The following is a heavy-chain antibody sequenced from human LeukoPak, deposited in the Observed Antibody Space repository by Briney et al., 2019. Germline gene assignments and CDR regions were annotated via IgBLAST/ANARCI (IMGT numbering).Heavy chain of an antibody. J-gene: IGHJ3*02. CDR2: ISWNSGSI. CDR1: GFTFDDYA. V-gene: IGHV3-9*01. CDR3: AKDIYVVVTAIGGNAFDI. Sequence: PGGSLRLSCAASGFTFDDYAMHWVRQAPGKGLEWVSGISWNSGSIGYADSVKGRFTISRDNAKNSLYLQMNSLRAEDTALYYCAKDIYVVVTAIGGNAFDIWGQGTMVTVSS. D-gene: IGHD2-21*02.